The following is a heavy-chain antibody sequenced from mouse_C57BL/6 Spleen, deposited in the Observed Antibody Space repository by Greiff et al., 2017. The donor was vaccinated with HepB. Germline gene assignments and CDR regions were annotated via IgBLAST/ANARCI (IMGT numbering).Heavy chain of an antibody. CDR1: GYTFTSYW. CDR2: IYPGSGST. V-gene: IGHV1-55*01. D-gene: IGHD1-3*01. CDR3: ASQGKWDYYAMDY. J-gene: IGHJ4*01. Sequence: QVQLQQPGAELVKPGASVKMSCKASGYTFTSYWITWVKQRPGQGLEWIGDIYPGSGSTNYNEKFKSKATLTVDTSSSTAYMQLSSLTSEDSAVYYCASQGKWDYYAMDYWGQGASVTVSS.